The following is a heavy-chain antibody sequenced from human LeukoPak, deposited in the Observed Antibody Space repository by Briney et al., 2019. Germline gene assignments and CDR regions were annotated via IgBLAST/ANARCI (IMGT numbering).Heavy chain of an antibody. V-gene: IGHV3-74*01. J-gene: IGHJ4*02. CDR1: GFTFSSYW. CDR2: INSDGSST. D-gene: IGHD4-17*01. Sequence: GGSLRLSCAASGFTFSSYWMHWVRQAPGKGLVWVSRINSDGSSTSYADSVKGRFTISRDNAKNTLYLQMNSLRAEDTAVYYCASGDYSRGQGSDYWGQGTLVTVSS. CDR3: ASGDYSRGQGSDY.